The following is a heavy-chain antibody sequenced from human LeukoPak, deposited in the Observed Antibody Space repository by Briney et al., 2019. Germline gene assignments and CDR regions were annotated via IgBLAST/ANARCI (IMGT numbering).Heavy chain of an antibody. J-gene: IGHJ6*03. CDR3: TTDSGSGSYWYYYYMDV. D-gene: IGHD3-10*01. Sequence: PGGSLRLSCAASGFTVSSNYMSWVRQAPGKGLEWVGFIRSKAYGGTTEYAASVKGRFTISRDDSKSIAYLQMNSLKTEDTAVYYCTTDSGSGSYWYYYYMDVWGKGTTVTVSS. V-gene: IGHV3-49*04. CDR1: GFTVSSNY. CDR2: IRSKAYGGTT.